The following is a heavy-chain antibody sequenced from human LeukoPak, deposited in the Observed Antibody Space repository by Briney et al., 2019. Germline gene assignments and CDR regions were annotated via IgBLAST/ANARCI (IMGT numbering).Heavy chain of an antibody. CDR3: AKGTKPVMTIPDY. Sequence: PGGSLRLSCTASGFTFSSYAMSWVRQAPGKGPEWVSTISGSGGTTYYADSVKGRFTISRDNAKNSLFLQMNSLRAEDTAMCYCAKGTKPVMTIPDYWGQGILVTVSS. D-gene: IGHD1/OR15-1a*01. V-gene: IGHV3-23*01. CDR2: ISGSGGTT. J-gene: IGHJ4*02. CDR1: GFTFSSYA.